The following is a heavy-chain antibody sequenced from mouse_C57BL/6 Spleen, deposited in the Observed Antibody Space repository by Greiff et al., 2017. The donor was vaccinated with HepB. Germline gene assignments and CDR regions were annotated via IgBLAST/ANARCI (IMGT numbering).Heavy chain of an antibody. V-gene: IGHV1-82*01. D-gene: IGHD3-2*02. CDR3: ARKGGDSSGYLDY. J-gene: IGHJ2*01. Sequence: QVQLKQSGPELVKPGASVKISCKASGYAFSSSWMNWVKQRPGKGLEWIGRIYPGDGDTNYNEKFKGKATFTADTSSNTAYMQLSSLTTEDSAIYYCARKGGDSSGYLDYWGQGTTLTVSS. CDR2: IYPGDGDT. CDR1: GYAFSSSW.